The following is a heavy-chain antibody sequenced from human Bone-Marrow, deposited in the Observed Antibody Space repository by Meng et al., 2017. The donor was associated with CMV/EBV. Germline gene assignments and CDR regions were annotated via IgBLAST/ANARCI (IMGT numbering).Heavy chain of an antibody. J-gene: IGHJ2*01. CDR2: TYYRSKWYN. CDR1: GDSVSSNSAA. Sequence: SQTLSLTCAISGDSVSSNSAAWNWIRQSPSRGLEWLGRTYYRSKWYNDYAVSVKSRITINPDTSKNQFSLQLNSVTPEDTAVYYCARGPSGFWNANYWYLDLWGRGTLVTVSS. V-gene: IGHV6-1*01. CDR3: ARGPSGFWNANYWYLDL. D-gene: IGHD1-1*01.